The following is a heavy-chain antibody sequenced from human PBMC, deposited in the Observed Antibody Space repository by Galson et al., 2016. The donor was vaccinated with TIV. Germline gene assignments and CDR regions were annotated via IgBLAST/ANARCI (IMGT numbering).Heavy chain of an antibody. Sequence: SVKVLCKVSGNSLTDLVMHWVRQAPGKGLEWMGGFDPEDHKKIYAQKFQGRVTVTEDTYRDTAYMELSSLRIEDTAVYYCATVAWFPGLSLDNWGQGTLVTVSS. J-gene: IGHJ4*02. CDR1: GNSLTDLV. CDR3: ATVAWFPGLSLDN. D-gene: IGHD2/OR15-2a*01. CDR2: FDPEDHKK. V-gene: IGHV1-24*01.